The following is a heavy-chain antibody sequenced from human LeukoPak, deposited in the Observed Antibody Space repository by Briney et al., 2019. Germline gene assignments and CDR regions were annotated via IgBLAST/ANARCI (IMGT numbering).Heavy chain of an antibody. CDR3: ARTKLDSSGLWQGGDY. J-gene: IGHJ4*02. V-gene: IGHV1-2*02. D-gene: IGHD6-19*01. CDR2: INPNSGGT. CDR1: GYTFTGYY. Sequence: ASVKVSCKASGYTFTGYYMHWVRQAPGQGLEWMGWINPNSGGTNYAQKFQGRVTMTRDTSISTAYMELSRLRSDDTAVYYCARTKLDSSGLWQGGDYWGQGTLVTVSS.